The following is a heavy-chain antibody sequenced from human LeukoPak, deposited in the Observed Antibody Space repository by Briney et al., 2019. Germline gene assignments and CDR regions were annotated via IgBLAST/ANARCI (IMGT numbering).Heavy chain of an antibody. Sequence: SETLSLTRTVSGGSISSGSYYWSWIRQPAGKGLEWIGRIYTSGSTNYNPSLKSRVTISVDTSKNQFSLKLSSVTAADTAVYYCARKRTAPSSWFDYWGQGTLVTVSS. J-gene: IGHJ4*02. D-gene: IGHD6-13*01. CDR3: ARKRTAPSSWFDY. CDR2: IYTSGST. V-gene: IGHV4-61*02. CDR1: GGSISSGSYY.